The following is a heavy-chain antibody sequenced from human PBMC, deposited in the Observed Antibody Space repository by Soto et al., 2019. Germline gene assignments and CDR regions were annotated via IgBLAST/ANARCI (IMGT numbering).Heavy chain of an antibody. CDR1: GYTFTSYG. V-gene: IGHV1-8*02. J-gene: IGHJ6*03. CDR3: ARGIRGQNYYYYYYMDV. Sequence: ASVKVSCKASGYTFTSYGISWVRQAPGQGFEWMGWMNPNNGNTDYAQKFQGRVTMTKNTSTSSAYMELSSLRSEDTAVYYCARGIRGQNYYYYYYMDVWGKGTTVTVSS. CDR2: MNPNNGNT.